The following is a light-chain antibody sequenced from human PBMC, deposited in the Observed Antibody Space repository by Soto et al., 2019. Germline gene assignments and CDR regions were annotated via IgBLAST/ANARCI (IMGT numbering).Light chain of an antibody. J-gene: IGKJ2*01. CDR2: GAS. CDR1: QSIISSY. V-gene: IGKV3-20*01. Sequence: EVLYTHSPGRLSLSPRERATLSCRASQSIISSYLGWYQQKPGQAPRLLIYGASSRATGIPDRFSGSGSGTDFTLTISRLEPEDFAVYYCQQYGSSPRTFGQGTKVDIK. CDR3: QQYGSSPRT.